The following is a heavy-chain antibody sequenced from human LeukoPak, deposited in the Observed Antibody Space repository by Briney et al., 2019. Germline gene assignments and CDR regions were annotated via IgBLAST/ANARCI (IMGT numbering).Heavy chain of an antibody. D-gene: IGHD5-18*01. Sequence: ASVKVSCKASGYTFTSYDINWVRQATGQGLEWMGWMNPNSGNTGYAQKFQGRVTMTRNTSISTAYMELSSLRSEDTAVYYCARGANMDTAMAYWGQGTLVTVSS. CDR2: MNPNSGNT. CDR3: ARGANMDTAMAY. J-gene: IGHJ4*02. V-gene: IGHV1-8*01. CDR1: GYTFTSYD.